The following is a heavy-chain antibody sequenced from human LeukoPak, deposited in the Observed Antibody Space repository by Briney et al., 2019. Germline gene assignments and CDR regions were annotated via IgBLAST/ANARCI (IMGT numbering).Heavy chain of an antibody. CDR3: ARELPPAY. CDR2: IYSGGST. V-gene: IGHV3-66*01. CDR1: GFTFSSYA. Sequence: GGSLRLSCAASGFTFSSYAMSWVRQAPGKGLEWVSVIYSGGSTYHADSVKGRFTISRDNSKNTLFLQMNSLRAEDTAVYYCARELPPAYWGQGILVTVSS. D-gene: IGHD2-15*01. J-gene: IGHJ4*02.